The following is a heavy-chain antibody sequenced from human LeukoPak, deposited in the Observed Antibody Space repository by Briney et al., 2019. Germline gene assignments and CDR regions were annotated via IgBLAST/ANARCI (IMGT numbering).Heavy chain of an antibody. Sequence: KVSCKASGRTFSSYGISWVPQAPGQGLEWMGRIIPIFGTANYAQKFQRRVTITTDQSTSTAYMELSSLRSEDTAVYYCARDPSSGWYLEYYFDYWGQGTLVTVSS. J-gene: IGHJ4*02. CDR2: IIPIFGTA. V-gene: IGHV1-69*05. CDR3: ARDPSSGWYLEYYFDY. CDR1: GRTFSSYG. D-gene: IGHD6-19*01.